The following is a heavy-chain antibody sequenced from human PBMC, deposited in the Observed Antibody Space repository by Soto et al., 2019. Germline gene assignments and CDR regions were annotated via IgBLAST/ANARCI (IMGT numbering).Heavy chain of an antibody. V-gene: IGHV1-69*02. J-gene: IGHJ4*02. Sequence: SVKVSCKASGGTFSSYTISWVRQAPGQGLEWMGRIIPILGIANYAQKFQGRVTITADKSTSTAYMELSSLRSEDTAVYYCARAKFGVVITDPLDYWGQGTLVTVSS. CDR2: IIPILGIA. CDR3: ARAKFGVVITDPLDY. CDR1: GGTFSSYT. D-gene: IGHD3-3*01.